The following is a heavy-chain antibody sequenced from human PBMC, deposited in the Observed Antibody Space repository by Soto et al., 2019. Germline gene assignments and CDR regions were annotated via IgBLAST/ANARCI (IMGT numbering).Heavy chain of an antibody. V-gene: IGHV3-23*01. CDR2: ISGSDGRT. CDR3: AKSEDDSSAYVGYFGY. J-gene: IGHJ4*02. Sequence: GGSLRLSCSASVFTFSSYAMSWVRQAPGKGLEWVSTISGSDGRTYSTDSVKGRFTISRDNSRNTAYLQMNSLRVEDTAVYYCAKSEDDSSAYVGYFGYWGQGTMVTVSS. CDR1: VFTFSSYA. D-gene: IGHD3-22*01.